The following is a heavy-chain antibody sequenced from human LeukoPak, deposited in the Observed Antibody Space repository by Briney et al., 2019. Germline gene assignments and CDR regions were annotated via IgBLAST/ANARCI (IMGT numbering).Heavy chain of an antibody. V-gene: IGHV3-13*01. D-gene: IGHD3-10*01. J-gene: IGHJ3*02. CDR2: IGTAGDT. CDR3: ARVNRSGSYYNVLWGAFDI. CDR1: GFTFSSYD. Sequence: AGGSLRLPCAASGFTFSSYDMHWVRQATGKGLEWVSAIGTAGDTYYPGSVKGRFTISRENAKNSLYLQMNSLRAGDTAVYYCARVNRSGSYYNVLWGAFDIWGQGTMVTVSS.